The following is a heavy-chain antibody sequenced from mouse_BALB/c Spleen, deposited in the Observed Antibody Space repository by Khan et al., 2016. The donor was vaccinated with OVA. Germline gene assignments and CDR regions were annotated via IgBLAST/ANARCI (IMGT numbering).Heavy chain of an antibody. CDR2: ISYSSRT. J-gene: IGHJ2*01. D-gene: IGHD1-1*01. V-gene: IGHV3-2*02. CDR3: ARSVTITTVVATDFDY. Sequence: QLQESGPGLVKPSQSLSLTCTVTGYSITSDYAWNWIRQFPGNKLEWMGYISYSSRTSYNPSLKSRISITRDTSKNQFYLQFNSVTTEDPATYYGARSVTITTVVATDFDYWGQGTTLTV. CDR1: GYSITSDYA.